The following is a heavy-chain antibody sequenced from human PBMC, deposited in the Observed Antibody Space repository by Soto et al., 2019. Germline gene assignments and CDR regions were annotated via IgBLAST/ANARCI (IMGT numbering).Heavy chain of an antibody. CDR2: IYYSGST. Sequence: SETLSLTCTVSGDSISSSGHYWTWIRQRPGQGLEWIGYIYYSGSTFYNPSLKSRITISADMSKNQFSPRLRSVTAADTAVYYCAREHGDNMDFDYWGQRTLVTVSS. J-gene: IGHJ4*02. D-gene: IGHD4-17*01. CDR1: GDSISSSGHY. CDR3: AREHGDNMDFDY. V-gene: IGHV4-31*03.